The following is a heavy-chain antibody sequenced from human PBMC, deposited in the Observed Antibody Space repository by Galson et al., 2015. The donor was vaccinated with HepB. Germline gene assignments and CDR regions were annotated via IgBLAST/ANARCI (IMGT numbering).Heavy chain of an antibody. J-gene: IGHJ3*02. V-gene: IGHV3-33*01. Sequence: SLRLSCAASRFIFRNYGFHWVRQAPGKGLEWVAVIWYDGSNKYYADSVKGRFTIPRDNSKNTLYLQMNSLRAGDTAMYYCTRDFVGAPAPGAFDIWGQGTMVTVSS. CDR3: TRDFVGAPAPGAFDI. CDR1: RFIFRNYG. D-gene: IGHD1-26*01. CDR2: IWYDGSNK.